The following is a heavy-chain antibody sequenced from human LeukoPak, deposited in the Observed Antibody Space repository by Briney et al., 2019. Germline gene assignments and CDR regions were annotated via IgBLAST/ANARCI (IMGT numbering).Heavy chain of an antibody. CDR1: GYTFTIYY. D-gene: IGHD4-23*01. CDR3: ARDNSVEDTAWWFDP. J-gene: IGHJ5*02. V-gene: IGHV1-46*01. Sequence: ASVTVSCKASGYTFTIYYMHWVRQAPGQGLEWMGVINPSGGSTSYAQKFQGRVTITRDMSTSTDYMELSSLRSEDPAVYYCARDNSVEDTAWWFDPWGQGTLVTVSS. CDR2: INPSGGST.